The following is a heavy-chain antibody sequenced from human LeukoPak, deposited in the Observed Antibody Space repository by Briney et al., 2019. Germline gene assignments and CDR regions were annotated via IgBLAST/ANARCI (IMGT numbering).Heavy chain of an antibody. Sequence: PSETLSLTCAVSGYSISSGYYWSWIRQPPGKGREWIGSLYHSGSSYYNPSLKSRVTISVDTSKNQFSLKLSSVTAADTAVYYCARESYDFWTGYSATNTWFDPWGQGTLVTVSS. CDR2: LYHSGSS. V-gene: IGHV4-38-2*02. CDR1: GYSISSGYY. J-gene: IGHJ5*02. CDR3: ARESYDFWTGYSATNTWFDP. D-gene: IGHD3-3*01.